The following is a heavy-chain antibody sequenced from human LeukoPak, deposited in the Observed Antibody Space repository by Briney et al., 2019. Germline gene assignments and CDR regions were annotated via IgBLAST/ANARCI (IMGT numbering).Heavy chain of an antibody. D-gene: IGHD4-17*01. V-gene: IGHV3-23*01. CDR1: GFTFSSYG. CDR3: AKVGPPPTMYYGDSWAFDI. CDR2: ISGSGGST. J-gene: IGHJ3*02. Sequence: PGGSLRLSCAASGFTFSSYGMSWVRQAPGKGLEWVSAISGSGGSTYYADSVKGRFTISRDNSKNTLYLQMNSLRAEDTAVYYCAKVGPPPTMYYGDSWAFDIWGQGTMVTVSS.